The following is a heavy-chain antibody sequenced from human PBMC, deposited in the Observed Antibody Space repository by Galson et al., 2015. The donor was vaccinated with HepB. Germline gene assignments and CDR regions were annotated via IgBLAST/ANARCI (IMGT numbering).Heavy chain of an antibody. V-gene: IGHV4-59*01. D-gene: IGHD1-26*01. CDR3: ASGLGSDYFDY. CDR1: GGSIRSYY. CDR2: IDYSGST. Sequence: LSLTCTVSGGSIRSYYWTWIRQPPGKGLEWIGYIDYSGSTTYNPSLRSRVTISVDTSKNQFSLKLSSVTAADTAVYYCASGLGSDYFDYWGQGTLVTVSS. J-gene: IGHJ4*02.